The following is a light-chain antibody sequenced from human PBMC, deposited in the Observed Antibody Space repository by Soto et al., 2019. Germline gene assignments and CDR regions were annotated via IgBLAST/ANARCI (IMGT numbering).Light chain of an antibody. J-gene: IGLJ2*01. CDR3: AAWDDSLSGVV. CDR2: RNN. Sequence: QSALTQPPSASGTPGQRVTISCSGSSSNIGSNFIYWYQQLPGTAPKLLIYRNNERPSGVPDRFSGSKSGTSASLAISGLRSEDEADYHCAAWDDSLSGVVFSGGTKLTVL. V-gene: IGLV1-47*01. CDR1: SSNIGSNF.